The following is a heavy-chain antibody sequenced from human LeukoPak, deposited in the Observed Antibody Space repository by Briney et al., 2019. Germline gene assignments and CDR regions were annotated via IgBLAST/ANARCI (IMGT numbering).Heavy chain of an antibody. Sequence: TLSLTCTVSGASFNSDDQYWNWIRQSPGKGLEWIGSILPSCSLYNNPSLDSRFTISSDTSKNQFSLILNSVTAADTAVYFCSRGLGSRKLGYWHQGIVVTVS. CDR1: GASFNSDDQY. CDR2: ILPSCSL. J-gene: IGHJ4*02. CDR3: SRGLGSRKLGY. D-gene: IGHD2-2*01. V-gene: IGHV4-31*03.